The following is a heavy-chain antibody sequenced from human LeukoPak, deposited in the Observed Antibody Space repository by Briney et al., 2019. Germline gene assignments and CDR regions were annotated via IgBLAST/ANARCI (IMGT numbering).Heavy chain of an antibody. V-gene: IGHV3-30*18. CDR1: GFTFSSYG. D-gene: IGHD2-21*02. CDR2: ISYDGSNK. Sequence: GGSLRLSCAASGFTFSSYGMHWVRQAPGKGLEWVAVISYDGSNKYYADSVKGRFTISRDKSKNKLYPQMNNLRAEDTAVYYCAKDLRGDYYYYYGMDVWGQGTTVTVSS. CDR3: AKDLRGDYYYYYGMDV. J-gene: IGHJ6*02.